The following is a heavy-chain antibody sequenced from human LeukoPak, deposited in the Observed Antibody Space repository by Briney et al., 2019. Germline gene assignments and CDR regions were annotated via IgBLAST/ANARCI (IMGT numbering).Heavy chain of an antibody. Sequence: GGSLRLSCAASGFAFSSYGMNWVRQAPGKGLEWVSGISDSGAYTYYADSVKGRFTISGDNSKNTVYVQMNSLRAEDTAVYYCAREYYYGSDSNAFDIWGQGTMVTVSS. D-gene: IGHD3-10*01. CDR2: ISDSGAYT. CDR1: GFAFSSYG. CDR3: AREYYYGSDSNAFDI. J-gene: IGHJ3*02. V-gene: IGHV3-23*01.